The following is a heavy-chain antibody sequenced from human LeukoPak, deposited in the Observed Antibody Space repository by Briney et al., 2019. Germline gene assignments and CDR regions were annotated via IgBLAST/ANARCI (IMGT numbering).Heavy chain of an antibody. J-gene: IGHJ6*02. Sequence: GGSLRLSCAASGFTFSRHDMHWVRQATGKSLEWVSTIGTAGDTYYPGSVKGRFTISRENAKNFLYLQINSLRVGDTAVYYCARGLTGTYNYYYGMDVWGQGTTVTVSS. V-gene: IGHV3-13*01. D-gene: IGHD3-9*01. CDR3: ARGLTGTYNYYYGMDV. CDR1: GFTFSRHD. CDR2: IGTAGDT.